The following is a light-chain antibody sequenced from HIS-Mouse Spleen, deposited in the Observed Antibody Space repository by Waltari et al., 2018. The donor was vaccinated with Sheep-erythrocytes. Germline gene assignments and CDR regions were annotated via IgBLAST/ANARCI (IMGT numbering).Light chain of an antibody. CDR3: CSYAGSSTPWV. CDR1: SSDVGRYNL. Sequence: QSALTQPASVSGSPGQSITISCTGTSSDVGRYNLVPWYQQRPGKAPKLMIYEGSKRPSGVSNRFSGSKSGNTASLTISGLQAEDEADYYCCSYAGSSTPWVFGGGTKLTVL. V-gene: IGLV2-23*01. J-gene: IGLJ3*02. CDR2: EGS.